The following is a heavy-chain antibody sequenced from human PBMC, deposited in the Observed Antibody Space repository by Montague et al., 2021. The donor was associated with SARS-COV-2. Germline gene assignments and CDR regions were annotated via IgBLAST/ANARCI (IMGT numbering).Heavy chain of an antibody. Sequence: TLSLTCAVSGGSIITGSNFYWGWIRQSAGKGPAWSGLIHSSGGTNFSPSLTSRLTMSVDSSANQFSLKLTSVTAADTAVYYCARDYYDSTGLNWFDPWGQGLLVTVSS. CDR1: GGSIITGSNFY. CDR3: ARDYYDSTGLNWFDP. D-gene: IGHD3-22*01. V-gene: IGHV4-61*02. CDR2: IHSSGGT. J-gene: IGHJ5*02.